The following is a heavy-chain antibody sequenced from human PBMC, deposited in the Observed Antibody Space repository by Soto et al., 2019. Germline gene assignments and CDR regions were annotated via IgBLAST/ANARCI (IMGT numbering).Heavy chain of an antibody. V-gene: IGHV4-30-2*01. CDR1: GGSISSGGYS. Sequence: PSETLSLTCAVSGGSISSGGYSWSWIRQPPGKGLEWIGYIYHSGSTYYNPSLKSRVTISVDRSKNQFSLKLSSVTAADTAVYYCARGDGGGNHYYYYGMDVWGPGPTLTL. D-gene: IGHD2-15*01. CDR2: IYHSGST. J-gene: IGHJ6*02. CDR3: ARGDGGGNHYYYYGMDV.